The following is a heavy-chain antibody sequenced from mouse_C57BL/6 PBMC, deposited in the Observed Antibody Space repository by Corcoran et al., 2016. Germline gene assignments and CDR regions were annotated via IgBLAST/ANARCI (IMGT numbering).Heavy chain of an antibody. D-gene: IGHD2-10*02. CDR2: IYPNNGGT. CDR1: GYTFTDYY. Sequence: EVQLQQSGPELVKPGASVKMSCKASGYTFTDYYMHWVKQSHGKSLEWIGYIYPNNGGTSYNQKFKGKATLTVDKSSSTAYMELRSLTSEDSAVYYCARSGYGNSFYYAMDYWGQGTSVTVSS. J-gene: IGHJ4*01. V-gene: IGHV1-34*01. CDR3: ARSGYGNSFYYAMDY.